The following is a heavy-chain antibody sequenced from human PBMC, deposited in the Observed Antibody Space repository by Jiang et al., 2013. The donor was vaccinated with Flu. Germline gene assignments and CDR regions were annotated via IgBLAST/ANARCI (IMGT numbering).Heavy chain of an antibody. CDR1: GGSISSYY. J-gene: IGHJ4*02. D-gene: IGHD1-1*01. V-gene: IGHV4-59*01. CDR3: ARGGINWNEADY. CDR2: IYYSGST. Sequence: LLKPSETLSLTCTVSGGSISSYYWSWIRQPPGKGLEWIGYIYYSGSTNYNPSLKSRVTISVDTSKNQFSLKLSSVTAADTAVYYCARGGINWNEADYWGQGTLVTVSS.